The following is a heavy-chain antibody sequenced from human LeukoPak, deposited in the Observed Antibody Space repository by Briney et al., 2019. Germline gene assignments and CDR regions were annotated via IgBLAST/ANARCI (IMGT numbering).Heavy chain of an antibody. Sequence: SGPTLVKPTQTLTLTCTFSGFSLRNSGLGVGWVRQPPGKALECLGLISWNDDKQYSPSLENRLTITKDTSKNDVVLTMTSMDPVDTATYYCGRTIVASGLYYIDSWGQGTLVTVSS. D-gene: IGHD5-12*01. V-gene: IGHV2-5*01. J-gene: IGHJ4*02. CDR3: GRTIVASGLYYIDS. CDR2: ISWNDDK. CDR1: GFSLRNSGLG.